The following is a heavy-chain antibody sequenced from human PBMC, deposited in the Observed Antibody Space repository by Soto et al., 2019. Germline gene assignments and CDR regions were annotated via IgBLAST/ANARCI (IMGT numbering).Heavy chain of an antibody. CDR1: GFTFSSYC. V-gene: IGHV3-30*18. CDR3: AKERDAFDI. J-gene: IGHJ3*02. Sequence: PGGSLRLSCAASGFTFSSYCMHWVRQAPGKGLEWVAVISYDGSNKYYADSVKGRFTISRDNSKNTLYLQMNSLRAEDTAVYYCAKERDAFDIWGQGTMVTVSS. CDR2: ISYDGSNK.